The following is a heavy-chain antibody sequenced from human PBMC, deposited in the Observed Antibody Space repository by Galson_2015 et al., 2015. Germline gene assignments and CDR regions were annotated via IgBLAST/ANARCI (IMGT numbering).Heavy chain of an antibody. CDR1: GGSISSSSYY. CDR2: IYYSGST. CDR3: ARDPVYYYDSSGFDP. Sequence: SETLSLTCTVSGGSISSSSYYWGWIRQPPGKGLEWIGSIYYSGSTYYNPSLKSQVTISVDTSKNQFSLKLSSVTAADTAVYYCARDPVYYYDSSGFDPWGQGTLVTVSS. D-gene: IGHD3-22*01. V-gene: IGHV4-39*07. J-gene: IGHJ5*02.